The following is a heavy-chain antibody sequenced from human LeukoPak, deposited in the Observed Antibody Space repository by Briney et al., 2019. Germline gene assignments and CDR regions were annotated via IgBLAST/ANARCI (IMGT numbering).Heavy chain of an antibody. J-gene: IGHJ6*03. CDR3: ARGDYYYYYYMDV. CDR1: GFTFSSYW. Sequence: GGSLRLSCAASGFTFSSYWMSWVRQAPGKGLEWVANIKQDGSEKYYVDSVKGRFTISRDNAKNSLYLQMNSLRAEDTAVYYCARGDYYYYYYMDVWGKGTTVTISS. V-gene: IGHV3-7*01. CDR2: IKQDGSEK.